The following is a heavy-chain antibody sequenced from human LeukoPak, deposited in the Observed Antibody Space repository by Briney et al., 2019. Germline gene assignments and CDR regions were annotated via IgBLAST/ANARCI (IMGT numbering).Heavy chain of an antibody. CDR2: ISSSSSYI. V-gene: IGHV3-21*01. CDR3: AREEQWLVPGPFDY. CDR1: GFTFSSYS. Sequence: GGSLRLSCAASGFTFSSYSMNWVRQAPGKGLEWVSSISSSSSYIYYADSVKGQFTISRDNAKNSLYLQMNSLRAEDTAVYYCAREEQWLVPGPFDYWGQGTLVTVSS. D-gene: IGHD6-19*01. J-gene: IGHJ4*02.